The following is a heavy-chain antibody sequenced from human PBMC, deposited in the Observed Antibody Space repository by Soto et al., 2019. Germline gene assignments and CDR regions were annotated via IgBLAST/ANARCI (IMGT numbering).Heavy chain of an antibody. CDR1: GGTLSSYT. Sequence: QVQLVQSGAEVKQPGSSVQVSCKASGGTLSSYTFSWVRQAPGQGLEWMGRIIPNLGITNYAQKFQGRITIIVDKSTSTAYRELSSLRSEDTAVYYCARDKGYCSGASCPDFDYWGQGTLVSVSS. J-gene: IGHJ4*02. D-gene: IGHD2-15*01. CDR2: IIPNLGIT. CDR3: ARDKGYCSGASCPDFDY. V-gene: IGHV1-69*08.